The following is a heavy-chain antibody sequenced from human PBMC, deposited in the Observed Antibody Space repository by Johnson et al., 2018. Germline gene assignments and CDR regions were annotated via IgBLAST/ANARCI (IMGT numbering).Heavy chain of an antibody. CDR3: AGTVLVPAASGY. CDR1: GFTFTSSA. D-gene: IGHD2-2*01. CDR2: IVVGSGNT. V-gene: IGHV1-58*01. J-gene: IGHJ4*02. Sequence: QLLESGPEVKKPGTSVKVSCKASGFTFTSSAVQWVRQARGQRPEWIGWIVVGSGNTNYAQKFQERVTITRDMSTSTAYMELGSLRSEDTAVYYCAGTVLVPAASGYWGQGTLVTVSS.